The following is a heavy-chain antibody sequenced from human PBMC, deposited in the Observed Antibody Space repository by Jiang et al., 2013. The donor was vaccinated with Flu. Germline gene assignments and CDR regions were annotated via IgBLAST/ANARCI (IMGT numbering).Heavy chain of an antibody. J-gene: IGHJ4*02. CDR1: GGSISTYY. CDR3: ARNYGSGVYYFDY. V-gene: IGHV4-59*01. Sequence: DSGGSISTYYWSWIRQPPGKGLEWIGYIYYSGSTNYNPSLKSRVTISVDTSKNQFSLKVSSVTAADTAVYYCARNYGSGVYYFDYWGQGT. CDR2: IYYSGST. D-gene: IGHD3-10*01.